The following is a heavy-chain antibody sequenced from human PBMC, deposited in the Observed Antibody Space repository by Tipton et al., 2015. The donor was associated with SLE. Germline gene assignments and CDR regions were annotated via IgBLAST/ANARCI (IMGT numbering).Heavy chain of an antibody. D-gene: IGHD6-19*01. J-gene: IGHJ4*02. CDR1: GFTFSSYA. V-gene: IGHV3-74*02. Sequence: VQLVQSGGGLVQPGGSLRLSCAASGFTFSSYAMSWVRQAPGKGLEWVSRIDHDGSGTSYADSVEDRFTISRDNTKKTLYLQMNSLRAEDTAVYYCARAVADWGWLVVYWGRGTQVTVSS. CDR2: IDHDGSGT. CDR3: ARAVADWGWLVVY.